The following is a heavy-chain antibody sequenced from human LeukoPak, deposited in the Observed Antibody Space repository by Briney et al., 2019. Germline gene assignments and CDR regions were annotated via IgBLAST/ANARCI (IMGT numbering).Heavy chain of an antibody. CDR2: ISGSGGST. J-gene: IGHJ4*02. D-gene: IGHD3-10*01. V-gene: IGHV3-23*01. CDR3: AKATFEADYYGSGSYYLY. Sequence: GGSLRLSCAASGFTFSSYAMSWVRQAPGKGLEWVSAISGSGGSTYYADSVKGRFTISRDNSKNTLYLQMNSLRAEDTAVYYCAKATFEADYYGSGSYYLYWGQGTLVTVSS. CDR1: GFTFSSYA.